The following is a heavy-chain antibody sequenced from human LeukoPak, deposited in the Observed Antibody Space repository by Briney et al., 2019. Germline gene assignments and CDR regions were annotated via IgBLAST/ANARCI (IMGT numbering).Heavy chain of an antibody. D-gene: IGHD5-18*01. V-gene: IGHV3-30*02. Sequence: GGSLRLSCAASGFTFRSYVMNWDRQAPGKGLEWVAFIRYDGSNKYYADSVKGRFTISRDNSKNTLYLQMNSLRAEDTAVYYCAMGRDTAMVKDYWGQGTPVTVSS. CDR3: AMGRDTAMVKDY. CDR2: IRYDGSNK. CDR1: GFTFRSYV. J-gene: IGHJ4*02.